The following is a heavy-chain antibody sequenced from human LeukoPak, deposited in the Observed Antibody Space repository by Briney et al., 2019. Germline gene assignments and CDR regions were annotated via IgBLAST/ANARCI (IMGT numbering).Heavy chain of an antibody. J-gene: IGHJ4*02. Sequence: PGGALRLSCAASGFTFSSYAMSWVRQAPGKGLEWGSSISSSGGSTYYADSVKGRFTISRDYSKNTLYLQMNSLRAEDTAVYYCAKDLYTYGTTPLDYWGQGILVTVSS. D-gene: IGHD5-18*01. CDR2: ISSSGGST. CDR1: GFTFSSYA. CDR3: AKDLYTYGTTPLDY. V-gene: IGHV3-23*01.